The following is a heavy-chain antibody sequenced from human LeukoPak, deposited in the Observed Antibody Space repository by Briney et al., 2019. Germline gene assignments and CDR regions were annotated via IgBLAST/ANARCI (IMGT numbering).Heavy chain of an antibody. CDR1: GYTFTSYY. D-gene: IGHD3-10*01. J-gene: IGHJ5*02. CDR3: ARDAWFGELPYNWFDP. CDR2: INPSGGST. Sequence: ASVKVSCKASGYTFTSYYMQWVRQAPGQGLEWMGIINPSGGSTSYAQKFQGRVTMTRDMSTSTVYMELSSLRSEDTAVYYCARDAWFGELPYNWFDPWGQGTLVTVSS. V-gene: IGHV1-46*01.